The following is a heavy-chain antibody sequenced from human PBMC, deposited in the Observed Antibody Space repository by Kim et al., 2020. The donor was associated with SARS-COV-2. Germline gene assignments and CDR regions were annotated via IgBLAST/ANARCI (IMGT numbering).Heavy chain of an antibody. J-gene: IGHJ6*02. V-gene: IGHV3-30*04. Sequence: GGSLRLSCAASGFTFSSYAMHWVRQAPGKGLEWVAVISYDGSNKYYADSVKGRFTISRDNSKNTLYLQMNSLRAEDTAVYYCARGQSPGSSSWYWLPPPSGMDVWGQGTTVTVSS. D-gene: IGHD6-13*01. CDR3: ARGQSPGSSSWYWLPPPSGMDV. CDR2: ISYDGSNK. CDR1: GFTFSSYA.